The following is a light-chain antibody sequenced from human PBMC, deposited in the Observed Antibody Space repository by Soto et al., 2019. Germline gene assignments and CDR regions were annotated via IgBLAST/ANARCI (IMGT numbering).Light chain of an antibody. CDR3: QLFGSSPPRYT. V-gene: IGKV3-20*01. J-gene: IGKJ2*01. CDR2: GAS. Sequence: EIVLTQSPGTLSLSPGEGATLSCRASQSVSTNYLAWYQQTPGQAPRLLIYGASSRATGIPDRFSGSGSGTDFTLTISRLEPEDFAVYYCQLFGSSPPRYTFGQGTKLEIK. CDR1: QSVSTNY.